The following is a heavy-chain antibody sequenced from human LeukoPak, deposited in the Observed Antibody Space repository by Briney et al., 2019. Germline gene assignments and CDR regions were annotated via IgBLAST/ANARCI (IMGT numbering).Heavy chain of an antibody. CDR1: GGSISSYY. D-gene: IGHD4-23*01. CDR2: IYTSGST. J-gene: IGHJ6*02. CDR3: ARETYGGNSYYYYYGMDV. Sequence: SETLSLTCTVSGGSISSYYWSWIRQPAGKGLEWIGRIYTSGSTNYNPSLKSRVTMSVDTSKNQFSLKLSSVTAADTAVYYCARETYGGNSYYYYYGMDVWGQGTTVTVSS. V-gene: IGHV4-4*07.